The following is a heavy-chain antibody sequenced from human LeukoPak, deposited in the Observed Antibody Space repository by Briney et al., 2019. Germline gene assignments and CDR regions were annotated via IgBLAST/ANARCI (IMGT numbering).Heavy chain of an antibody. J-gene: IGHJ4*02. D-gene: IGHD3-22*01. CDR2: ISGNGVST. CDR1: GFTFSSYA. CDR3: ARRRLSDYDSSDYYFSGPFDY. V-gene: IGHV3-64*01. Sequence: GGSLRLSCAASGFTFSSYAMHWVRQAPGKGLEYVSAISGNGVSTDYANSVKGRFTISRDNSKNTLYRQMGSLRAEDMAVYYCARRRLSDYDSSDYYFSGPFDYWGQGTLVTVSS.